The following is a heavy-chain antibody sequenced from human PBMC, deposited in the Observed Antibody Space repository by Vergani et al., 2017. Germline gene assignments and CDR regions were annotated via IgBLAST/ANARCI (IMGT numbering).Heavy chain of an antibody. D-gene: IGHD3-22*01. Sequence: QVQLVESGGGLVKPGGSLRLSCAASGFTFSDYYMSWIRQAPGKGLEWVSYISSSSSYTNYADSVKGRFTISRDNAKNSLYLQMNSLRAEDTAVYYCARLRAPRYYDSSGYSDDYWGQGTLVTVSS. J-gene: IGHJ4*02. CDR1: GFTFSDYY. CDR2: ISSSSSYT. V-gene: IGHV3-11*06. CDR3: ARLRAPRYYDSSGYSDDY.